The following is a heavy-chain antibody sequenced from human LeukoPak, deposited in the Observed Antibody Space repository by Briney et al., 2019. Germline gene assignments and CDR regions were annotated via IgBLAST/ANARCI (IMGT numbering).Heavy chain of an antibody. CDR3: ANLGPPGRDHYLES. V-gene: IGHV3-7*01. J-gene: IGHJ4*02. D-gene: IGHD5-24*01. CDR1: GFTFTTYW. CDR2: INQVGSSK. Sequence: GGSLRLSCAASGFTFTTYWMGWVRQAPGKGPEWVANINQVGSSKYFVDSVKGRFIISRDNAKNSLYLQMNSLRDEGTAVYYCANLGPPGRDHYLESWGQGTLVTVSS.